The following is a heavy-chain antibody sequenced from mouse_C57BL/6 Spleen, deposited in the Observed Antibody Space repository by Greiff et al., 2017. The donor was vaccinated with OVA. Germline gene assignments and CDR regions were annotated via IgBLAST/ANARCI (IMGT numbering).Heavy chain of an antibody. CDR1: GFTFSDYG. CDR2: ISNLAYSI. Sequence: EVMLVESGGGLVQPGGSLKLSCAASGFTFSDYGMAWVRQAPRKGPAWVAFISNLAYSIYYADTVTGRFTISRENAKNTLYLEMSSLRSEDTAMYYCASRHYDGWFAYWGQGTLVTVSA. D-gene: IGHD1-2*01. V-gene: IGHV5-15*04. J-gene: IGHJ3*01. CDR3: ASRHYDGWFAY.